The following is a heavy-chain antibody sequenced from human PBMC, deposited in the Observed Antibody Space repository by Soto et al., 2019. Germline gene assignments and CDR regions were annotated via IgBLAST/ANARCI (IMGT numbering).Heavy chain of an antibody. J-gene: IGHJ4*02. CDR3: VRGRNYAFDY. CDR1: GDSVSSYTAG. D-gene: IGHD3-16*01. CDR2: TYYRSKWYN. Sequence: QVQLQQSGPGLVTPSQTLALTCAISGDSVSSYTAGWNWIRQSPSRGLEWLGRTYYRSKWYNEYSVPVXXRITVNPDTSKNQFSLQLNSVTPEDTAVYYCVRGRNYAFDYWGQGTLVTVSS. V-gene: IGHV6-1*01.